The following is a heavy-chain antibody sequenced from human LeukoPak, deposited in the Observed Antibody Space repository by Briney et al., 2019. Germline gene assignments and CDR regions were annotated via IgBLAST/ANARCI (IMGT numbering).Heavy chain of an antibody. Sequence: GASVKVSCKASGYTFTSYDINWVGQATGQGREWMGWMNPNSGNTGYAQKLQGRVTMTRNTSISTAYMELSSLRSEDTAVYYCARGTYYYGSGSYFWAQGTLVTVSS. CDR2: MNPNSGNT. D-gene: IGHD3-10*01. J-gene: IGHJ4*02. CDR1: GYTFTSYD. V-gene: IGHV1-8*01. CDR3: ARGTYYYGSGSYF.